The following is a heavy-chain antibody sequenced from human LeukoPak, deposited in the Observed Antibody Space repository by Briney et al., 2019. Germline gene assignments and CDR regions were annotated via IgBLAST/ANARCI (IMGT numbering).Heavy chain of an antibody. CDR2: IRSKANSYAT. CDR1: GFTFSGSA. D-gene: IGHD3-10*01. J-gene: IGHJ4*02. V-gene: IGHV3-73*01. Sequence: PGGSLRLSCAASGFTFSGSAMHWVRQASGKGLEWVGRIRSKANSYATAYAASVKGRFTISRDDSKNTAYLQMNSLKTEDTAVYYCTRHRNTTVRGVSDYWGQGTLVTVSS. CDR3: TRHRNTTVRGVSDY.